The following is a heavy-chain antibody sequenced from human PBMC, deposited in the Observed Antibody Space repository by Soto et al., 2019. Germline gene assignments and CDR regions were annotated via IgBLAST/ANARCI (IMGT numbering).Heavy chain of an antibody. J-gene: IGHJ5*02. CDR3: ARVIPRKKYNWFDP. CDR2: IYYSGST. V-gene: IGHV4-30-4*01. CDR1: GGSISSGDYY. Sequence: SETLSLTCTVSGGSISSGDYYWSWIRQPPGKGLEWIGYIYYSGSTYYNPSLTSRVTISVDTSKNQFSLKLSSVTAADTAVYYCARVIPRKKYNWFDPWGHGTLVTVSS. D-gene: IGHD2-21*01.